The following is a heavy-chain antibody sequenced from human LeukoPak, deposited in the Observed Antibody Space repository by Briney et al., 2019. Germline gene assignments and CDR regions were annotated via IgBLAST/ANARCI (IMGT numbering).Heavy chain of an antibody. D-gene: IGHD6-19*01. Sequence: PGGSLRLSCAASGFTFSSYTITWVRQAPGKGLEWVSSICGSGGSTYYADSVKGRFTISRGNSKNTLFLQINSLRAEDTAIYYCAKRNSGWNFDYWGQGTLVTVSS. J-gene: IGHJ4*02. CDR2: ICGSGGST. CDR3: AKRNSGWNFDY. CDR1: GFTFSSYT. V-gene: IGHV3-23*01.